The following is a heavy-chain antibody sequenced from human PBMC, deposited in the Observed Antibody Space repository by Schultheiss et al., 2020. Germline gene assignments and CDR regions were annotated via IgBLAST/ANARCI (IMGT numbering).Heavy chain of an antibody. CDR3: AKVRPGLDY. CDR2: ISSSGSTI. Sequence: GGSLRLSCAASGFTFSSYSMNWVRQAPGKGLEWVSYISSSGSTIYYADSVKGRFTISRDNAKNSLYLQMNSLRAEDTALYYCAKVRPGLDYWGQGTLVTVSS. V-gene: IGHV3-48*04. D-gene: IGHD3-10*01. J-gene: IGHJ4*02. CDR1: GFTFSSYS.